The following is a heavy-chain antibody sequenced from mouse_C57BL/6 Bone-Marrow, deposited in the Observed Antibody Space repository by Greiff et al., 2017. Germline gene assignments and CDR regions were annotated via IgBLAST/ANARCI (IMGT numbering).Heavy chain of an antibody. CDR2: SSNKANDYTT. CDR1: GFTFSDFY. J-gene: IGHJ3*01. CDR3: AREDDYEGFAY. Sequence: EVKVVESGGGLVQSGRSLRLSCATSGFTFSDFYMAWVRQAPGQGLEWIAASSNKANDYTTEYSASVKGRFIVSRDTSQSILYRQMNALRAEDTASYYCAREDDYEGFAYWGQGTLVTVSA. V-gene: IGHV7-1*01. D-gene: IGHD2-4*01.